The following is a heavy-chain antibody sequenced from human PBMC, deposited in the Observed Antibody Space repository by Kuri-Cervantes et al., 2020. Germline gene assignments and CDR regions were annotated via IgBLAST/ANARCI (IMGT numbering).Heavy chain of an antibody. CDR2: IYYSGST. D-gene: IGHD3-9*01. CDR3: ARVQYFDGTGTFPLDY. V-gene: IGHV4-59*01. CDR1: GGSISSYY. J-gene: IGHJ4*02. Sequence: SETLSLTCTVSGGSISSYYWSWIRQPPGKGLEWIGYIYYSGSTNYNPSLKSRVTISVDTSKNQFSLKLSSVTAADTAVYYCARVQYFDGTGTFPLDYWGLGILVTVSS.